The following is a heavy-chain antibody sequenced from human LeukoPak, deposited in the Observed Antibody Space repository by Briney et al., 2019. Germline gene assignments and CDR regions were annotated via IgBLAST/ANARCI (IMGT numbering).Heavy chain of an antibody. V-gene: IGHV3-21*01. CDR2: ISTSSSYI. CDR1: GFTFSTYS. J-gene: IGHJ4*02. Sequence: GGSLRLSCAASGFTFSTYSMNWVRQAPGKGLEWVSFISTSSSYIYSADSVKGRFSISRDNAKNSLYLQMNSLRAEDTAVYYCAKDPALIDDILTGYYPDYWGQGTLVTVSS. CDR3: AKDPALIDDILTGYYPDY. D-gene: IGHD3-9*01.